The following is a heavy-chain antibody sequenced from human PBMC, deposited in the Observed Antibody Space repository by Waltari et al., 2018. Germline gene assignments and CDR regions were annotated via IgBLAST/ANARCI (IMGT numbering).Heavy chain of an antibody. CDR1: GFTFSSYS. J-gene: IGHJ6*02. D-gene: IGHD6-6*01. Sequence: EVQLVESGGGLVKPGGSLRLSCAASGFTFSSYSMNWVRQAPGKGLEWVSSISSSSSYIDYADSGKGRFTISRDNAKNSLYLQMNSLRAEDTAVYYCARVGSARHYYYYYGMDVWGQGTTVTVSS. V-gene: IGHV3-21*01. CDR2: ISSSSSYI. CDR3: ARVGSARHYYYYYGMDV.